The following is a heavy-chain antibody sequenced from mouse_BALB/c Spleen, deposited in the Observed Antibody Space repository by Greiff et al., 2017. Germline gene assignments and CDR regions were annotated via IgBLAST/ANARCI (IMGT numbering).Heavy chain of an antibody. V-gene: IGHV2-6-7*01. J-gene: IGHJ2*01. D-gene: IGHD1-1*02. Sequence: VQGVESGPGLVAPSQSLSITCTVSGFSLTGYGVNWVRQPPGKGLEWLGMIWGDGSTDYNSALKSRLSISKDNSKSQVFLKMNSLQTDDTARYYCAREGGNDYFDYWGQGTTLTVSS. CDR3: AREGGNDYFDY. CDR1: GFSLTGYG. CDR2: IWGDGST.